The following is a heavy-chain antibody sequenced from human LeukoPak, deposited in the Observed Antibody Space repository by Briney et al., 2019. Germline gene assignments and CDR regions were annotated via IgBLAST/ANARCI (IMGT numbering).Heavy chain of an antibody. J-gene: IGHJ4*02. V-gene: IGHV3-23*01. CDR1: GFTFTDYA. Sequence: GGSLRLSCAASGFTFTDYAMTWDRQAPGKGLEWVSSISGNGGDTYNADSVKGRFTISRDNSKNTLFLQMNSLRVEDTAVYYCAKTSGYTYANKNDYWGQGTLVTVSS. D-gene: IGHD2-8*01. CDR3: AKTSGYTYANKNDY. CDR2: ISGNGGDT.